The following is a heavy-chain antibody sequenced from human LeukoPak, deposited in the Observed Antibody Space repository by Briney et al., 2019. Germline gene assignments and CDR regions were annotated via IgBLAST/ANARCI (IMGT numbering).Heavy chain of an antibody. CDR1: GFTFSSYG. CDR2: IRNDGSNK. V-gene: IGHV3-30*02. J-gene: IGHJ4*02. CDR3: AKDRYYDILTGYSLDY. Sequence: GGSLRLSCAASGFTFSSYGMHWVRQAPGKGLEWVAFIRNDGSNKYYADSVKGRFTISRDNSKNTLYLQMNSLRAEDTAVYYCAKDRYYDILTGYSLDYWGQGTLVTVSS. D-gene: IGHD3-9*01.